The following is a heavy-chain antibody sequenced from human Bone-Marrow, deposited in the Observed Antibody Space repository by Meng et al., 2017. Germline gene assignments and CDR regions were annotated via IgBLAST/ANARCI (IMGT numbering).Heavy chain of an antibody. CDR2: IGGRPKSYAA. CDR3: AREVDCSSTSCYSFDYYYGMDV. D-gene: IGHD2-2*01. J-gene: IGHJ6*02. Sequence: GESLKISCAVSGVSFSDSDIHWVRQASGKGLEWVGRIGGRPKSYAAAYAAPVRGRFTISRDDSRNTAYLQMNSLRAEDTAVYYCAREVDCSSTSCYSFDYYYGMDVWGQGSTVTVSS. CDR1: GVSFSDSD. V-gene: IGHV3-73*01.